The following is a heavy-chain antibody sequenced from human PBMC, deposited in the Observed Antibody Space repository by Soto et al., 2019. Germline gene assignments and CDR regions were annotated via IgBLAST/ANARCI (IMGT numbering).Heavy chain of an antibody. J-gene: IGHJ3*02. V-gene: IGHV4-59*01. CDR1: GGSISSYY. Sequence: SETLSLTCTVSGGSISSYYWIWIRQPPGKGLEWIGYIYYSGSTNYNPSLKSRVTISVDTSKNQFSLKLSSVTAADTAVYYCARDLSIAAAGTHDAFDIWGQGTMVTVSS. CDR3: ARDLSIAAAGTHDAFDI. D-gene: IGHD6-13*01. CDR2: IYYSGST.